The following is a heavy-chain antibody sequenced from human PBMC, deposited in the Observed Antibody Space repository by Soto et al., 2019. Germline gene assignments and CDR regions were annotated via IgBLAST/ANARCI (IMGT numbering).Heavy chain of an antibody. CDR2: INPSGGST. CDR1: GYTFTSYY. Sequence: ASVKVSCKASGYTFTSYYMHWVRQAPGQGLEWMGIINPSGGSTSYAQKFQGRVTMTRDTSTSTVYMELSSLRSEDTAVYYCARSTSSGVYDSSGYGWFDPWGRGTLVTVCS. D-gene: IGHD3-22*01. CDR3: ARSTSSGVYDSSGYGWFDP. V-gene: IGHV1-46*01. J-gene: IGHJ5*02.